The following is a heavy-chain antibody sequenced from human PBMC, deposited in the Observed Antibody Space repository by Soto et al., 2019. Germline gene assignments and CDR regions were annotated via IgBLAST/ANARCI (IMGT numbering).Heavy chain of an antibody. J-gene: IGHJ6*03. CDR3: ARGSITGTDYYYYYMDV. CDR2: ISSSSSYI. D-gene: IGHD1-20*01. CDR1: GFTFSSYS. V-gene: IGHV3-21*01. Sequence: EVQLVESGGGLVKPGGSLRLSCAASGFTFSSYSMNWVRQAPGKGLGWVSSISSSSSYIYYADSVKGRFTISRDNAKNSLYLQMNSLRAEDTAVYYCARGSITGTDYYYYYMDVWGKGTTVTVSS.